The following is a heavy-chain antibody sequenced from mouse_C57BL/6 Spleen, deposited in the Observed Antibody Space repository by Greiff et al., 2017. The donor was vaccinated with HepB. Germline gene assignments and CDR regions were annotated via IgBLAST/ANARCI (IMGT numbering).Heavy chain of an antibody. D-gene: IGHD2-1*01. V-gene: IGHV1-54*01. CDR1: GYAFTNYL. J-gene: IGHJ2*01. CDR2: INPGSGGT. Sequence: VQLQQSGAELVRPGTSVKVSCKASGYAFTNYLIEWVKQRPGQGLEWIGVINPGSGGTNYNEKFKGKATLTADKSSSTAYMQLSSLTSEDSAVYFCARGNYYLDYWGQGTTLTVSS. CDR3: ARGNYYLDY.